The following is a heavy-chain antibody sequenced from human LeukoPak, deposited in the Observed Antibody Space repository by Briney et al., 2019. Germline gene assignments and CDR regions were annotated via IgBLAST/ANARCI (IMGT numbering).Heavy chain of an antibody. V-gene: IGHV3-53*01. CDR2: IYSGGST. CDR3: AREGWSTGYCSGGSCYEDAFDI. Sequence: PGGSLRLSCAASGFTVSSNYMSWVRQAPGKGLEWVSVIYSGGSTYYADSVKGRFTISRDNSKNTLYLQMNSLRAEDTAVYYCAREGWSTGYCSGGSCYEDAFDIWGQGTMVTVSS. CDR1: GFTVSSNY. J-gene: IGHJ3*02. D-gene: IGHD2-15*01.